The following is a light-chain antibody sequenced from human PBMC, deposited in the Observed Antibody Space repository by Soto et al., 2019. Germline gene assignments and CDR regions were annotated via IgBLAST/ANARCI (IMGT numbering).Light chain of an antibody. Sequence: DIQMTQSPSTLSASVGDRVTITCRASQGVSSWLAWYQQKTGKAPKLLIYKASSLESGVPSRFSGSASGTEFTLTISMQQPDDFATYYCQHYDSNSPLTFGQGTKVEIK. V-gene: IGKV1-5*03. CDR3: QHYDSNSPLT. CDR2: KAS. CDR1: QGVSSW. J-gene: IGKJ1*01.